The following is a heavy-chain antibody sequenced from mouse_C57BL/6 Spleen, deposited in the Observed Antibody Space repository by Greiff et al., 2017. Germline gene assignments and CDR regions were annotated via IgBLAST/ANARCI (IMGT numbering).Heavy chain of an antibody. Sequence: EVKLEESGGDLVKPGGSLKLSCAASGFTFSSYGMSWVRQTPDKRLEWVATISSGGSYTYYPDSVKGRFTLSRDNAKNTLYLQRGSLKSEDTAMYYCARHWQITTVVARDYAMYYWGQGTSGTDSS. CDR3: ARHWQITTVVARDYAMYY. V-gene: IGHV5-6*02. CDR1: GFTFSSYG. CDR2: ISSGGSYT. J-gene: IGHJ4*01. D-gene: IGHD1-1*01.